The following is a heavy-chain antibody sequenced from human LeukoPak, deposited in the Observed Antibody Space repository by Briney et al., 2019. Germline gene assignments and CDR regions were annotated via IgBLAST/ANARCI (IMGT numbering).Heavy chain of an antibody. CDR2: IWYDGRNN. Sequence: GGSLRLSCAGSGFSFRGYGFHWVRQAPGKGLEWVALIWYDGRNNYYAESVKGRFTISRDDSKNTLSLQMNSLRAEDTAVYYCARDRYCVSTNCPYDCWGQGTPVTVSS. D-gene: IGHD2-2*01. J-gene: IGHJ4*02. V-gene: IGHV3-33*01. CDR1: GFSFRGYG. CDR3: ARDRYCVSTNCPYDC.